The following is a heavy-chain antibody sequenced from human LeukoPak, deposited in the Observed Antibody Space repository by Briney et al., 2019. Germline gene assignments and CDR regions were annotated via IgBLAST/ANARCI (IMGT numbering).Heavy chain of an antibody. CDR3: AKGGHSDILTGYWHLDC. V-gene: IGHV3-23*01. J-gene: IGHJ4*02. CDR1: GFTFSNYG. CDR2: ISGSGGST. Sequence: GGSLRLSCAASGFTFSNYGMSWVRQAPGKGPEWVSSISGSGGSTYYADSLKGRFTISRDDSKNTLYLQMNSLRGEDTAVYYCAKGGHSDILTGYWHLDCWGQGTLVTVSS. D-gene: IGHD3-9*01.